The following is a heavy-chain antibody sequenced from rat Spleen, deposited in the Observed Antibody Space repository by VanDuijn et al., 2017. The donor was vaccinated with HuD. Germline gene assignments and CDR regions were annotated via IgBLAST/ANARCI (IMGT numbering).Heavy chain of an antibody. Sequence: EVQLVESGGGLVQPGRSLKLSCEASGFTFSDYNMAWVRQAPKKGLEWVATIIYDGSGTYYRDSVKGRFTMSRDNAKSTLYLQMDSLRSEDTATYYCARPGPGYPFAYWGRGTLVTVSS. D-gene: IGHD1-4*01. V-gene: IGHV5S10*01. J-gene: IGHJ3*01. CDR3: ARPGPGYPFAY. CDR2: IIYDGSGT. CDR1: GFTFSDYN.